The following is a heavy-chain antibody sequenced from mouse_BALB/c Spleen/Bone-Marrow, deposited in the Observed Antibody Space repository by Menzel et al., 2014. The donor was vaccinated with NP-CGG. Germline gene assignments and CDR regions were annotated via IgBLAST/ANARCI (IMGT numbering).Heavy chain of an antibody. CDR1: GYTFTRHH. CDR3: AREDYGAWFAY. J-gene: IGHJ3*01. Sequence: VQLKESGAELVRPGASVKISCKAFGYTFTRHHINWVKQRPGQGLDWIGYISPYNDYTSYNQKFKGKATLTVDKSSSTAYMDLSSLTSEDSAVYYCAREDYGAWFAYWGQGTLVTVSA. V-gene: IGHV1S45*01. D-gene: IGHD1-2*01. CDR2: ISPYNDYT.